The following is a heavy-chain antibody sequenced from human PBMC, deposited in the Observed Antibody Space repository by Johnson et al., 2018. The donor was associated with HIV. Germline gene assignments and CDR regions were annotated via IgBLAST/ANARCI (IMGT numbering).Heavy chain of an antibody. D-gene: IGHD3-10*01. V-gene: IGHV3-30*02. CDR1: GFTFSSYG. CDR3: ARAIRYYGSGTLLVGAFDI. Sequence: QVQLVESGGGVVQPGGSLRLSCAASGFTFSSYGMHWVRQAPGKGLEWVAFIRYDGSNKYYADSVKGRFTISRDNSKNTLYLQMNSLRAEDTAVYYCARAIRYYGSGTLLVGAFDIWGQGTMVTVSS. CDR2: IRYDGSNK. J-gene: IGHJ3*02.